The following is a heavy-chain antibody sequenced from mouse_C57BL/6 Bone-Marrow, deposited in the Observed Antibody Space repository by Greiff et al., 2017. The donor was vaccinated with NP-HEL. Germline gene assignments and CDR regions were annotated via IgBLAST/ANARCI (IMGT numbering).Heavy chain of an antibody. D-gene: IGHD2-3*01. Sequence: VQLQQSGAELVKPGASVKLSCKASGYTFTEYTIHWVKQRSGQGLEWIGWFYPGSGSIKYNEKFKDKATLTAGKSSSTVYMELSRLTSEDSAVYFCARHEDIYDSYPYYAIDYWGQGTSVTVSS. V-gene: IGHV1-62-2*01. CDR1: GYTFTEYT. J-gene: IGHJ4*01. CDR2: FYPGSGSI. CDR3: ARHEDIYDSYPYYAIDY.